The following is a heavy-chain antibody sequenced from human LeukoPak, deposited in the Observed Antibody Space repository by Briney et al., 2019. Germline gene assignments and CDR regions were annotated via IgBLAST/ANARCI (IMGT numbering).Heavy chain of an antibody. J-gene: IGHJ5*02. CDR1: GYTFTSYY. V-gene: IGHV1-46*01. CDR2: INPSGGST. CDR3: AREGWNYVLWFDP. Sequence: ASVKVSCKASGYTFTSYYMHWVRQAPGQGLEWKGIINPSGGSTSYAQKFQGRVTMTRDTSTSTVYMELSSLRSEDTAVYYCAREGWNYVLWFDPWGQGTLVTVSS. D-gene: IGHD1-7*01.